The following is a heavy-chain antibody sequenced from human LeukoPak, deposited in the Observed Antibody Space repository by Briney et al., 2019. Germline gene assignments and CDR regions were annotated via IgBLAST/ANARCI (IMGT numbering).Heavy chain of an antibody. Sequence: SETLSLTCTVSGGSISSGSYYWRWIRQPAGKGLEWIGRIYTSGSAKYNPSLKSRVTIAVDTSKNQFSLKLRSVTAADTAVYYCAGDIGSRIDGAFDIWGQGTMVTVSS. V-gene: IGHV4-61*02. CDR2: IYTSGSA. D-gene: IGHD6-6*01. CDR1: GGSISSGSYY. J-gene: IGHJ3*02. CDR3: AGDIGSRIDGAFDI.